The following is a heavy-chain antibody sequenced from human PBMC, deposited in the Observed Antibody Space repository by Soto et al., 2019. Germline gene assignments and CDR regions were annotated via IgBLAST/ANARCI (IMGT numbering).Heavy chain of an antibody. CDR3: AGPRSY. CDR1: GFTFSSYA. J-gene: IGHJ4*02. Sequence: GGSLRLSCAASGFTFSSYAMSWVRPAPGKGLEWVSAISGSGGSTDYADSVKGRCTISRASSKNTLYLQMNSVRAEDTAVYFCAGPRSYWGQGTLVTV. CDR2: ISGSGGST. V-gene: IGHV3-23*01.